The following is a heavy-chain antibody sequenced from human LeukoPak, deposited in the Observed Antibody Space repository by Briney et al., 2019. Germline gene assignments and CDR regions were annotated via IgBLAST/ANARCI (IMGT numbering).Heavy chain of an antibody. CDR1: GFTFSSYG. D-gene: IGHD5-18*01. Sequence: GRSLRLSCAASGFTFSSYGMHWVRQAPGKGLEWVSVISYDGSNKYYADSVKGRLTISRDNSKNTLYLQMNSLRAEDTAVYYCAILDTAMGDHDAFDIWGQGTMVTVSS. V-gene: IGHV3-30*03. CDR3: AILDTAMGDHDAFDI. J-gene: IGHJ3*02. CDR2: ISYDGSNK.